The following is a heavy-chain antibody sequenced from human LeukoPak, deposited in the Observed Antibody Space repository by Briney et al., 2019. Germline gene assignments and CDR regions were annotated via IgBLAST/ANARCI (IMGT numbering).Heavy chain of an antibody. J-gene: IGHJ5*02. CDR2: ISGSGGNT. Sequence: GGSLRLSCAASGFTFSSYAMSWVRQAPGKGLEWVSAISGSGGNTYYADSVKGRFTVSRDNSNNTLYLQVNSLRAEDTAIYYCAKPDYGDYAWFDPWGQGTLVTVSS. CDR3: AKPDYGDYAWFDP. V-gene: IGHV3-23*01. CDR1: GFTFSSYA. D-gene: IGHD4-17*01.